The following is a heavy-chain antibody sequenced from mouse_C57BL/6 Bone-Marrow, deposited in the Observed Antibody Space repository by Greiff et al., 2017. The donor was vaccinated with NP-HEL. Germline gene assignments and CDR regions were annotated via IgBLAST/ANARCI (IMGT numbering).Heavy chain of an antibody. D-gene: IGHD2-5*01. CDR3: ARYSNYVAMDY. V-gene: IGHV2-2*01. CDR2: IWSGGST. J-gene: IGHJ4*01. Sequence: QVQLKESGPGLVQPSQSLSITCTVSGFSLTSYGVHWVRQSPGKGLEWLGVIWSGGSTDYNAAFISRLSISKDNSKSQVFFKMNSLQADDTAIYYCARYSNYVAMDYWGQGTSVTVSS. CDR1: GFSLTSYG.